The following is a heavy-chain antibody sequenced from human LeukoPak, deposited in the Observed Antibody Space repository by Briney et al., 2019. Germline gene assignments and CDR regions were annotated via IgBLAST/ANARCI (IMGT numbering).Heavy chain of an antibody. Sequence: ASVKVSCKASGDTFTGYYMHWVRQAPGQGLEWMGWINPNSGGTNYAQKFQGRVTMTRDTSISTAYMELSRLRSDDTAVYYCARDPEQQLAYFDYWGQGTLVTVSS. CDR3: ARDPEQQLAYFDY. J-gene: IGHJ4*02. V-gene: IGHV1-2*02. CDR2: INPNSGGT. D-gene: IGHD6-13*01. CDR1: GDTFTGYY.